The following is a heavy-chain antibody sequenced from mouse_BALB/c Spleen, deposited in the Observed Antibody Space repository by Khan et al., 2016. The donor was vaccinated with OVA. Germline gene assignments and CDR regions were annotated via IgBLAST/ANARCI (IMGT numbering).Heavy chain of an antibody. Sequence: QIQLVQSGPELKKPGETVKISCKASGYTFTNYGMTWVKQAPGKGLKWMGWINTYTGEPTYADDFKGRFAFSLETSASTAYLQINNLKNEDTATYFCAIVATYYDFGYWYFDVWGAGTTVTVSS. J-gene: IGHJ1*01. CDR3: AIVATYYDFGYWYFDV. V-gene: IGHV9-3-1*01. CDR1: GYTFTNYG. D-gene: IGHD2-4*01. CDR2: INTYTGEP.